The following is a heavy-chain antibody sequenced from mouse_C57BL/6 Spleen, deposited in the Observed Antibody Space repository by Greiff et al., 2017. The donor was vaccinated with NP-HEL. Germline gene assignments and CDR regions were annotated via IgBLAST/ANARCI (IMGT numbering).Heavy chain of an antibody. Sequence: QVQLQQPGAELVKPGASVKLSCKASGYTFTSYWMHWVKQRPGQGLEWIGMIHPNSGSTNYNEKFKSKATLTVDKSSSTAYMQLSSLTSDDSAVYYCASPLYYGSTNWYFDVWGTGTTVTVSS. CDR2: IHPNSGST. CDR3: ASPLYYGSTNWYFDV. CDR1: GYTFTSYW. J-gene: IGHJ1*03. D-gene: IGHD1-1*01. V-gene: IGHV1-64*01.